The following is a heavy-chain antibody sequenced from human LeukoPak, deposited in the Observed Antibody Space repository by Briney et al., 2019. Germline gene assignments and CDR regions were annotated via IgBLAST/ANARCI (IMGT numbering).Heavy chain of an antibody. D-gene: IGHD5-24*01. CDR1: GGSFSGYY. V-gene: IGHV4-34*01. CDR3: ARHHRDGYNYDY. CDR2: INHSGST. Sequence: SETLSLTCAVYGGSFSGYYWSWIRQPPGKGLEWIGEINHSGSTNYNPSLKSRVTISVDTSKNQFSLKLRSVIAADTAVYYCARHHRDGYNYDYWGQGTLVTVSS. J-gene: IGHJ4*02.